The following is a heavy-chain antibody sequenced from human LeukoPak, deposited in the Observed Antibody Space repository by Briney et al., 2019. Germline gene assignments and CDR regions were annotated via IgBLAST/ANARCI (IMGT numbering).Heavy chain of an antibody. V-gene: IGHV3-23*01. CDR2: VTGSGGST. CDR3: ARSQFDY. CDR1: GFTFSSYA. J-gene: IGHJ4*02. Sequence: GGSLRLSCAASGFTFSSYAMNWVRQAPGKGLEWVSSVTGSGGSTWYADSVKGRFTISRDNTKNILYLQMDNLRAEDTATYYCARSQFDYWGQGTLVTVSS.